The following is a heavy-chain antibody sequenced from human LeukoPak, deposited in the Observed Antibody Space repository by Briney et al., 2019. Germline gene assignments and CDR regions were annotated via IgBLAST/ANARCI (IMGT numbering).Heavy chain of an antibody. CDR3: ARPRSSWYRSLFFDY. J-gene: IGHJ4*02. D-gene: IGHD6-13*01. CDR1: GGSFSGYY. V-gene: IGHV4-34*01. Sequence: SETLSLTCAVYGGSFSGYYWSWIRQPPGKGLEWIGEINHSGSTNYNPSLKSRVTISVDTSKNQFSLKLSSVTAADTAVYYCARPRSSWYRSLFFDYWGQGTLVTVSS. CDR2: INHSGST.